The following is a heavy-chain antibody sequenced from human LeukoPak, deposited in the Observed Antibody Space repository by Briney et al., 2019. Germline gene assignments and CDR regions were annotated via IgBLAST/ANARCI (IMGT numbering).Heavy chain of an antibody. CDR1: GYSFTSYW. J-gene: IGHJ3*02. D-gene: IGHD6-25*01. CDR3: ATTTYRGRLSRNAFDI. Sequence: GESLKISCKGSGYSFTSYWIGWVRQMPGKGLEWMGIIYPGDSDTRYSPSFQGQVTISADKSISTAYLQWSSLKASDTAMYYCATTTYRGRLSRNAFDIWGQGTMVTVSS. CDR2: IYPGDSDT. V-gene: IGHV5-51*01.